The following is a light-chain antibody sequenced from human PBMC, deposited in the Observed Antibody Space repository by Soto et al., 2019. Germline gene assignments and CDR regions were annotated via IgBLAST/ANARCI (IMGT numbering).Light chain of an antibody. Sequence: EIAMTKSPATLSVSPWERATLSCQAGQSVSSILAWYQQQPGQAPRLRIYCASTRATGIPARFSGSGSETEFTLTISSLQSEDFAVYFCQEYNNRPSWTFGQGTKVDI. CDR1: QSVSSI. V-gene: IGKV3-15*01. CDR3: QEYNNRPSWT. CDR2: CAS. J-gene: IGKJ1*01.